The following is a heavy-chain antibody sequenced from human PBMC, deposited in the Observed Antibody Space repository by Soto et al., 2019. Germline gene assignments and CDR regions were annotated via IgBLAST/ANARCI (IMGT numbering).Heavy chain of an antibody. CDR3: LRDRRLITMVRGVSLWFDP. CDR2: IYYSGST. D-gene: IGHD3-10*01. J-gene: IGHJ5*02. Sequence: SETLSLTCTVSGGSISSYYWSWIRQPPGKGLEWIGYIYYSGSTNYNPSLKSRVTISVDTSKNQFSLKLSSVTAADTAVYYCLRDRRLITMVRGVSLWFDPWGQGTLVTVSS. CDR1: GGSISSYY. V-gene: IGHV4-59*12.